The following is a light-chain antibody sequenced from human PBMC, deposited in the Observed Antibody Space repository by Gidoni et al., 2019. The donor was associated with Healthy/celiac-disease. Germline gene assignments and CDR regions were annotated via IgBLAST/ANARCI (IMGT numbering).Light chain of an antibody. CDR2: KAS. Sequence: DIQMTQSPSTLSASVGDRVTITCRASQSISSWLAWYQQKPGKAPKLLIYKASSLESGVPSRFSGSGSGTEFTLTIRSLQPDDFATYYCQQYNSYSWTFGQXTQVEIK. V-gene: IGKV1-5*03. J-gene: IGKJ1*01. CDR3: QQYNSYSWT. CDR1: QSISSW.